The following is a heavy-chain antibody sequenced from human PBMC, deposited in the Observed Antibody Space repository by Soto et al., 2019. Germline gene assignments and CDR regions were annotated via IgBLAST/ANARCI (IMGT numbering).Heavy chain of an antibody. V-gene: IGHV3-15*07. J-gene: IGHJ4*02. Sequence: EVQLVESGGGLVKPGGSLRLSCAASGLIFSNAWMNWVRQAPGKGLEWVGRIKSKTDGGTTDYTAPGKGRFAISRDDSKNTQYLQMNSLKTGDTAGYYCGARYDFWSGYTQVALDYWGQGTLVTGSS. CDR2: IKSKTDGGTT. CDR1: GLIFSNAW. CDR3: GARYDFWSGYTQVALDY. D-gene: IGHD3-3*01.